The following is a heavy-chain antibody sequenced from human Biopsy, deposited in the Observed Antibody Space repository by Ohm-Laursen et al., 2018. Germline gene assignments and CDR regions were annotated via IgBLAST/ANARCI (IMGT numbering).Heavy chain of an antibody. Sequence: GSLRLSCAASGVTLSGYAMSWVRQAPGKGLECVSVINGSGGSTYYADPVKGRFTISRDNSKNTLYLQMNSLRAEDTAMYYCARDLYDFCGGCPFDPWGQGTLVTVSP. CDR3: ARDLYDFCGGCPFDP. V-gene: IGHV3-23*01. J-gene: IGHJ5*02. CDR2: INGSGGST. D-gene: IGHD3-3*01. CDR1: GVTLSGYA.